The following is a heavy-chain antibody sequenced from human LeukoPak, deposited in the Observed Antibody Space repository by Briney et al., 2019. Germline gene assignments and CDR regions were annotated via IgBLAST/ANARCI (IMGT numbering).Heavy chain of an antibody. CDR3: ARGHPSNSKTFDM. V-gene: IGHV1-69*13. D-gene: IGHD6-13*01. CDR1: GGTFRIYT. Sequence: SVKVSCTASGGTFRIYTISWVRQAPGQGLEWMGGIISIFGTTNYAQKFQGRVTITADESTSTAYLEVSSLRSDDTAVYYCARGHPSNSKTFDMWGQGTMVSVSS. CDR2: IISIFGTT. J-gene: IGHJ3*02.